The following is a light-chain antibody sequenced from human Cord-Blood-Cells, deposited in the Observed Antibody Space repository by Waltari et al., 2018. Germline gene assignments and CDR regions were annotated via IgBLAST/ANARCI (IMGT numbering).Light chain of an antibody. V-gene: IGLV1-47*01. Sequence: QSVLTQPPSASGTPGQRVTISCSGSSSNIGSNYVYWYQQLPGTAPKLIIYRNNQRPSGVPDRFSGSKSCTSASLAISGLRSEDEADYYCAAGDDSLSGVVFGGGTKLTVL. CDR3: AAGDDSLSGVV. CDR2: RNN. J-gene: IGLJ2*01. CDR1: SSNIGSNY.